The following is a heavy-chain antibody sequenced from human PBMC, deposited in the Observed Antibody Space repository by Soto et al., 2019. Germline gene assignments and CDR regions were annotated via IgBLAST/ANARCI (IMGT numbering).Heavy chain of an antibody. D-gene: IGHD2-21*01. V-gene: IGHV3-7*01. CDR1: GFTFNNYW. CDR2: IKQDGSES. J-gene: IGHJ5*02. CDR3: ASARHIGP. Sequence: GGSLRLSCAASGFTFNNYWVSWVRQAPGKGLEWVANIKQDGSESNYADSVKGRFTISRDNAENSLYLQMTSLRAEDTAVYYCASARHIGPWGQGTLVTVSS.